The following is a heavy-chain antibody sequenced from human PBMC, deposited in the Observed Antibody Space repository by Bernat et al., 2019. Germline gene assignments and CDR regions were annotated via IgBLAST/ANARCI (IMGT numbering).Heavy chain of an antibody. Sequence: EVQLVESGGGLVQPGGSLRLSCAASGFTFSDHYMDWVRQAPGKGLEWVGRSRDKGNSYTTEYAASVKDRFTISRDDSRNSLYLQMNSLKTADTAVYYCVRVLGNYLTFWGQGTLVSVSS. D-gene: IGHD3-10*01. CDR1: GFTFSDHY. J-gene: IGHJ4*02. CDR3: VRVLGNYLTF. CDR2: SRDKGNSYTT. V-gene: IGHV3-72*01.